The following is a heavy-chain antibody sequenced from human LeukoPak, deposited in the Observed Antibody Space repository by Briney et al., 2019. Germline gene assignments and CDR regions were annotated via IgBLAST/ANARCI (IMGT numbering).Heavy chain of an antibody. CDR1: GYTFTGYY. V-gene: IGHV1-2*02. Sequence: GASVKVSCKASGYTFTGYYMHWVRQAPGQGLEWMGWINPNSGGTNYAQKFQGRVTMTRDTSISTAYMELSRPRSDDTAVYYCARVTFTSSSWPSDYWGQGTLVTVSS. CDR2: INPNSGGT. D-gene: IGHD6-13*01. J-gene: IGHJ4*02. CDR3: ARVTFTSSSWPSDY.